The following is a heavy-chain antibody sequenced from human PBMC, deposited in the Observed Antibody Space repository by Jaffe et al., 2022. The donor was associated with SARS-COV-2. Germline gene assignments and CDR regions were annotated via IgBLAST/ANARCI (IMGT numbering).Heavy chain of an antibody. V-gene: IGHV3-48*02. J-gene: IGHJ4*02. D-gene: IGHD4-17*01. CDR3: AREDDYGDLRSDY. CDR2: ISSSSGTM. CDR1: GFTFSSSG. Sequence: EVQLVESGGGLVQPGGSRRLSCAASGFTFSSSGMNWVRQAPGKGLEWVSYISSSSGTMYYADSVKGRFTISRDNAKNSLYLQMNSLRDEDTAVYYCAREDDYGDLRSDYWGQGTLVTVSS.